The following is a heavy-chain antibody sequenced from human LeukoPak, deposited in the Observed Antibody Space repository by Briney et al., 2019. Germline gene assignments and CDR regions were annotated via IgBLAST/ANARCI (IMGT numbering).Heavy chain of an antibody. CDR3: ARGDSGYDSIDY. V-gene: IGHV1-46*01. J-gene: IGHJ4*02. CDR2: INPSGGST. Sequence: AXVXVSCKASGYTFTSYYMHWVRQAPGQGLEWMGIINPSGGSTSYAQKFQGRVTMTRDTSTSTVYMELSSLRSEDTAVYYCARGDSGYDSIDYWGQGTLVTVSS. D-gene: IGHD5-12*01. CDR1: GYTFTSYY.